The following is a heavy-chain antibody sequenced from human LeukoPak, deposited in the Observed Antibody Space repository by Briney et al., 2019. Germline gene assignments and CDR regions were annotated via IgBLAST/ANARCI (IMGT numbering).Heavy chain of an antibody. V-gene: IGHV4-31*03. Sequence: SETLSLTCTVSGDSISSGGYCWNWFRQHPGKGLEWIGYIYSSGGTFYNPSLKSRVTISVDTSKNQFSLKLGSVTAADTALYYCASSEAPITPPPYGMGVWGQGTKVTVSS. CDR1: GDSISSGGYC. D-gene: IGHD5-12*01. CDR3: ASSEAPITPPPYGMGV. CDR2: IYSSGGT. J-gene: IGHJ6*02.